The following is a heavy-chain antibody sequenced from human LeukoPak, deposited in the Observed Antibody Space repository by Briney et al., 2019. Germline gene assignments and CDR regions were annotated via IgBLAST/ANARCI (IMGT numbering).Heavy chain of an antibody. J-gene: IGHJ3*02. CDR2: ISGSGGST. V-gene: IGHV3-23*01. CDR3: AKGLIHGDVPDDAFDI. Sequence: GGSLRLSCAASGFTFSSYAMSWVRQAPGKGLEWVSAISGSGGSTYYADSVKGRFTISRDNSKNTLYLQMNSLRAEDTAVYYCAKGLIHGDVPDDAFDIWGQGTMVTVS. CDR1: GFTFSSYA. D-gene: IGHD4-17*01.